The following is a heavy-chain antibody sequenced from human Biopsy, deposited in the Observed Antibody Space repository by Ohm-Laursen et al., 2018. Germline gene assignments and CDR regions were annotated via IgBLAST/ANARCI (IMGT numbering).Heavy chain of an antibody. CDR3: ARHPTGFWFGP. V-gene: IGHV4-39*01. J-gene: IGHJ5*02. Sequence: TLSLTCTVSGGSVSSNVAYWAWIRQPPGKGLESIGSIFYSGITYYNPSLQSQVTMSVDTSNNQFSLNLTSVTAADTAVYYCARHPTGFWFGPWGQGTLVIVSS. CDR1: GGSVSSNVAY. CDR2: IFYSGIT.